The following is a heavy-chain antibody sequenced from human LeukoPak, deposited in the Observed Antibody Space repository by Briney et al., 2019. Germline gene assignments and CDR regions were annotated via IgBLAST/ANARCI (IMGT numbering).Heavy chain of an antibody. J-gene: IGHJ4*02. D-gene: IGHD6-19*01. Sequence: NSSETLSLTCTVSGGPLTRSLSYWGWIRRPPGKGLEWIGNIYYAGSTDYSPSFESRAAMSVDTSKNQFSLQLRSVTAADTAVYYCASLRSGWYASFDYWGQGTLVTVSS. CDR1: GGPLTRSLSY. CDR2: IYYAGST. V-gene: IGHV4-39*01. CDR3: ASLRSGWYASFDY.